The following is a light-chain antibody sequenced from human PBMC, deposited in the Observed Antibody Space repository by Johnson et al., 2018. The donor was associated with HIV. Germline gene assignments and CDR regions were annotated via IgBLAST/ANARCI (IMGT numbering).Light chain of an antibody. Sequence: QSVLTQPPSVSAAPGQKVTISCSGSSSNIGNNDVSWYQQLPGTAPKLLIYDNNRRPSGIPDRFSGSKSGTSATLVITGLQTGDEADYYCGTWDSSLSAFYVFGTGTKVTVL. CDR2: DNN. V-gene: IGLV1-51*01. CDR3: GTWDSSLSAFYV. J-gene: IGLJ1*01. CDR1: SSNIGNND.